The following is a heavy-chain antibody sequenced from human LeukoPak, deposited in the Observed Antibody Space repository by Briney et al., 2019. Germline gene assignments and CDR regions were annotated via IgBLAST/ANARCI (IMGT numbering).Heavy chain of an antibody. CDR3: ATKQWLAPPPDS. Sequence: HSGGSLRLSCAASGFTFSKYWMPWVRQAPGKGLESVSRINTDGTVTTYADSVKGRFTVSRDNADNTMFLQMNSVRDEDTAVYYCATKQWLAPPPDSWGQGTPVTVSS. D-gene: IGHD6-19*01. CDR1: GFTFSKYW. V-gene: IGHV3-74*01. CDR2: INTDGTVT. J-gene: IGHJ4*02.